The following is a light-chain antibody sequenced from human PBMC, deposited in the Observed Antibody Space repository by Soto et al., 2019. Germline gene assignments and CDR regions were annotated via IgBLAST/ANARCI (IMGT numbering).Light chain of an antibody. CDR1: QGITSY. CDR2: SAS. J-gene: IGKJ4*01. CDR3: QQLYSHPLT. V-gene: IGKV1-9*01. Sequence: IQLTQSPSSLFASVGDRVTITCRASQGITSYLAWYQQRPGKAPGLLIYSASTLQSGVPSRFSGSGYGTDFSLTISNLQPVDFATYYCQQLYSHPLTFGGGTKVEIK.